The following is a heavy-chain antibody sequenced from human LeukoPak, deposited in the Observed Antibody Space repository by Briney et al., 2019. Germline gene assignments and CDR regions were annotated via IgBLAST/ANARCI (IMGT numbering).Heavy chain of an antibody. V-gene: IGHV3-53*01. Sequence: GSLRLSCAASGFTVSNNYMGWVRQAPAKGLEWVSVIYSVGSTYYADSVKGRFTISRDNSKNTLYLQMNSLRAEDTAVYYCAREALKQDAFDIWGQGTMVTVSS. CDR1: GFTVSNNY. J-gene: IGHJ3*02. CDR2: IYSVGST. CDR3: AREALKQDAFDI.